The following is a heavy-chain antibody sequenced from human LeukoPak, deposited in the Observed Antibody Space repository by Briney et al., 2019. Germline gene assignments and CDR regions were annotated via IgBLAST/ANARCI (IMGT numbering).Heavy chain of an antibody. J-gene: IGHJ6*02. CDR2: IIPIFGIA. V-gene: IGHV1-69*04. Sequence: ASVKVSCKASGGTFSSYAISWVRQAPGQGLEWMGRIIPIFGIANYAQKFQGRVTITADKSTSTAYMERSSLRSEDTAVYYCASDPSPPNFDMDVWGQGTTVTVSS. D-gene: IGHD2-2*01. CDR1: GGTFSSYA. CDR3: ASDPSPPNFDMDV.